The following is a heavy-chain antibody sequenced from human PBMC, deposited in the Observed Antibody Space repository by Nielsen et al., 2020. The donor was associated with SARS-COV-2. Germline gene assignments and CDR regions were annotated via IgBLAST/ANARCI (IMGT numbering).Heavy chain of an antibody. CDR1: GFTFSSYG. V-gene: IGHV3-30*18. CDR2: ISYDGSNK. D-gene: IGHD5-18*01. Sequence: GSLRLSCAASGFTFSSYGMHWVRQAPGKGLEWVAVISYDGSNKYYADSVKGRFTISRDNSKNTLYLQMNSLRAEDTAVYYCAKLSGVDTAMDFDYWGQGTLVTVSS. J-gene: IGHJ4*02. CDR3: AKLSGVDTAMDFDY.